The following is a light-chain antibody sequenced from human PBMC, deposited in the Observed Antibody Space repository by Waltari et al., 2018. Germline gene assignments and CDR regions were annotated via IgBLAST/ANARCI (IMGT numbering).Light chain of an antibody. CDR3: QQYYSYQWT. J-gene: IGKJ1*01. CDR2: AAS. Sequence: IRITQSPSSLSASTGDRVTITCRASQGISSYLAWYQQKPGKAPKLLIYAASTLQSGVPSRFSGSGSGTDFTLTISCLQSEDFATYYCQQYYSYQWTFGQGTKVEIK. CDR1: QGISSY. V-gene: IGKV1-8*01.